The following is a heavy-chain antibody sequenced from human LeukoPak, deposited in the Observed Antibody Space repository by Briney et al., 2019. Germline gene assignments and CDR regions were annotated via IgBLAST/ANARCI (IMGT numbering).Heavy chain of an antibody. CDR3: ARVPYCSNGICYTHYYCDY. Sequence: ASVKVSCTASGYTFTNYYMHWVRQAPRQGLEWMGMINPSGGSTTYAQKFQGRVTMTGDTSTSTVYMELSSLRSEDTAVYYCARVPYCSNGICYTHYYCDYWGQGTLVTVSS. CDR2: INPSGGST. D-gene: IGHD2-8*01. V-gene: IGHV1-46*01. J-gene: IGHJ4*02. CDR1: GYTFTNYY.